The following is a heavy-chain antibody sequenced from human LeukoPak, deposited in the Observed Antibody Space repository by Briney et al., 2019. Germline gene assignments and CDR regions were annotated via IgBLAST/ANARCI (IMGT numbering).Heavy chain of an antibody. CDR2: IIPIFGTA. CDR3: ARRTYYYGSGSPLGY. D-gene: IGHD3-10*01. CDR1: GGTFSSYA. Sequence: SVKLSCKASGGTFSSYAISWVRQAPGQGLEWMGGIIPIFGTANYAQKFQGRVTITADKSTSTAYMELSSLRSEDTAAYYCARRTYYYGSGSPLGYWGQGTLVTVSS. V-gene: IGHV1-69*06. J-gene: IGHJ4*02.